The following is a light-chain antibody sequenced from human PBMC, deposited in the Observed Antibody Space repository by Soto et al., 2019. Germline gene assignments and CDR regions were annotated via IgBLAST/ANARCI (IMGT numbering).Light chain of an antibody. CDR1: SSDVGGYNY. V-gene: IGLV2-14*01. Sequence: QSVLTQPASVSGSPGQSITISCTGTSSDVGGYNYVSWYQQHPGKAPKLMIYDVSNRPSGVSNRFSGSKSGNTASLTISGLQAEDEADDYCSSYTSSSTLDFGTGTKLTVL. CDR3: SSYTSSSTLD. CDR2: DVS. J-gene: IGLJ1*01.